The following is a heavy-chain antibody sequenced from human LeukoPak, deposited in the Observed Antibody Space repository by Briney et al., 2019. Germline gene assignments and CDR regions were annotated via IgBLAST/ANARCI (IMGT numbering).Heavy chain of an antibody. Sequence: ASVKVSCKASGYTFTSYGISRVRQAPGQGLEWMGWISAYNGNTNYAQKLQGRVTMTTDTSTSTAYMELRSLRSDDTAVYYCARDDLRYFDWLLPYYYGMDVWGQGTTVTVSS. CDR1: GYTFTSYG. CDR2: ISAYNGNT. CDR3: ARDDLRYFDWLLPYYYGMDV. J-gene: IGHJ6*02. D-gene: IGHD3-9*01. V-gene: IGHV1-18*01.